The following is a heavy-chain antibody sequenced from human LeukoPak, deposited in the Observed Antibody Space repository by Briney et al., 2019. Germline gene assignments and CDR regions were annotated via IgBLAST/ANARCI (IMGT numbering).Heavy chain of an antibody. CDR1: GGTFSSYA. V-gene: IGHV1-69*05. CDR3: AAQTYYDFWSGDYYFDY. Sequence: SVKVSCKASGGTFSSYAISWVGQAPGQGLEWMGGIIPIFGTANYAQKFQGRVTITTDESTSTAYMELSSLRSEDTAVYYCAAQTYYDFWSGDYYFDYWGQGTLVTVSS. D-gene: IGHD3-3*01. J-gene: IGHJ4*02. CDR2: IIPIFGTA.